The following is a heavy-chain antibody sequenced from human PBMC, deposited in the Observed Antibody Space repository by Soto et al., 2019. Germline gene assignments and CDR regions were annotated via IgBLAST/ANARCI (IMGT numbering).Heavy chain of an antibody. Sequence: SETLSLTCAVYGGSFSGYYWSWIRQPPGKGLEWIGEINHSGSTNYNPSLNSRVTISVDTSKNQFSLKLSSVTAADTAVYYCATTRKYYYGSGRRGPNWFDPWGQGTLVTVSS. CDR2: INHSGST. J-gene: IGHJ5*02. V-gene: IGHV4-34*01. D-gene: IGHD3-10*01. CDR3: ATTRKYYYGSGRRGPNWFDP. CDR1: GGSFSGYY.